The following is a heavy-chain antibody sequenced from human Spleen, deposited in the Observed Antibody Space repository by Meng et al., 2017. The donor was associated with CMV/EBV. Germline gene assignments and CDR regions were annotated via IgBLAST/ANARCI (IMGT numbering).Heavy chain of an antibody. D-gene: IGHD6-19*01. J-gene: IGHJ4*02. CDR2: INSDGSST. CDR3: AKAGGIAVAGTTFDY. CDR1: GFTFSSYW. Sequence: GGSLRLSCAASGFTFSSYWMHWVRQAPGKGLVWVSRINSDGSSTSYADSVKGRFTISRDNAKNTLYLQMNSLRAEDTAVYYCAKAGGIAVAGTTFDYWGQGTLVTVSS. V-gene: IGHV3-74*01.